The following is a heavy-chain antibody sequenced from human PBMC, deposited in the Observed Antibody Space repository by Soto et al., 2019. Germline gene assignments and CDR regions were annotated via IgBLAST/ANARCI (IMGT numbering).Heavy chain of an antibody. V-gene: IGHV4-34*01. CDR1: GGSFSGYY. J-gene: IGHJ6*02. Sequence: SETLSLTCAVYGGSFSGYYWSWIRQPPGKGLEWIGEINHSGSTNYNPSLKSRVTISVDTSKNQFSLKLSSVTAADTAVYYCARGGRDIVVVPAGYYYYYYGMDVWGQGTTVTVSS. D-gene: IGHD2-2*01. CDR2: INHSGST. CDR3: ARGGRDIVVVPAGYYYYYYGMDV.